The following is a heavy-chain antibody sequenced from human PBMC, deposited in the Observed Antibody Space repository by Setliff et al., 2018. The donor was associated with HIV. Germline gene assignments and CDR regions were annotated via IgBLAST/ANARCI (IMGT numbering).Heavy chain of an antibody. D-gene: IGHD5-18*01. Sequence: SETLSLTCAVYGGSFSDYYWNWIRQPPGKGLEWIGEINHSGGTNYNPSLKSRATMSVDTSKNQFSLKLSSVTAADTAVFYCARGGYSYGFGRHRAYFQYWGQGTQVTVSS. CDR3: ARGGYSYGFGRHRAYFQY. V-gene: IGHV4-34*01. J-gene: IGHJ1*01. CDR2: INHSGGT. CDR1: GGSFSDYY.